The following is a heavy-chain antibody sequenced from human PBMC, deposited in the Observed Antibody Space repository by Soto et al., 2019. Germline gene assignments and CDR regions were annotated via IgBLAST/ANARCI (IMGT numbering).Heavy chain of an antibody. D-gene: IGHD2-2*02. Sequence: QVQLQQSGPGLVKPSGTLSLTCAVSGGSISSTNWWTWVRQSPGKRLEWIGEIYPSGSTNYNPSLRGRATMSVDKSYNPFSLKMTYVTAADAAVYYCAALPPRIELRVLPIPTWGQGTLVTVSS. CDR3: AALPPRIELRVLPIPT. J-gene: IGHJ5*02. CDR2: IYPSGST. V-gene: IGHV4-4*02. CDR1: GGSISSTNW.